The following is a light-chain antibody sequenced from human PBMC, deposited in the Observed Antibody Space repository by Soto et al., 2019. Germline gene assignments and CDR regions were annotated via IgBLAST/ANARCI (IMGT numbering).Light chain of an antibody. J-gene: IGKJ1*01. Sequence: DIQMTQSPSSLSASVGDRVTITCRASQSISNWLAWYQQKPGKAPKLLIYDASTLESGVPSRFSGCGFGTDFTLTISSLQPDDFATYYCQQYSSYSTFGQWDQGGYQ. CDR3: QQYSSYST. CDR2: DAS. V-gene: IGKV1-5*01. CDR1: QSISNW.